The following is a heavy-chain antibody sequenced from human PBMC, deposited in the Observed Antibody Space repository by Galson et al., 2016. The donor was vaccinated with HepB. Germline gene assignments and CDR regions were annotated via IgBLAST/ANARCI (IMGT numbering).Heavy chain of an antibody. CDR1: GFMFTNYA. V-gene: IGHV3-33*01. CDR3: VREGGCDSCQSGGFDS. D-gene: IGHD2-2*01. Sequence: SLRLSCAASGFMFTNYAIHWVRQAPGKGLEWVAVIWYDGSNKYYADSVKGRFTISRDSSKSTLYLQMNSLRVDDTAVYYCVREGGCDSCQSGGFDSWGQGTLVTVSS. J-gene: IGHJ5*01. CDR2: IWYDGSNK.